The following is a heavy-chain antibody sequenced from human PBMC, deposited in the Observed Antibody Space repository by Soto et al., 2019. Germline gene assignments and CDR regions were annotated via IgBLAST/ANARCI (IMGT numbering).Heavy chain of an antibody. J-gene: IGHJ5*02. CDR1: GGSFSGYY. CDR3: ARGGYGSGSYYSWFDP. V-gene: IGHV4-34*01. CDR2: INHSGST. Sequence: SETLSLTCAVYGGSFSGYYWSWIRQPPGKGLEWIGEINHSGSTNYNPSLKSRVTISVDTSKNQFSLKLSSVTAADTAVYYCARGGYGSGSYYSWFDPWGQGTLVTVSS. D-gene: IGHD3-10*01.